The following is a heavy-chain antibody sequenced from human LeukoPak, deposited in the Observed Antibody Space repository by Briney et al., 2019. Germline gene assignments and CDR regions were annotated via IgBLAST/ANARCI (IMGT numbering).Heavy chain of an antibody. CDR2: ISSSGST. CDR3: ARGPYSYDSSGAFDI. J-gene: IGHJ3*02. Sequence: SETLSLTCTVSGDSISSGDYYWSWIRQPAGKGLEWIGRISSSGSTNYNPSLKSRVTISVDTSKNQFSLKLSTVTAADTAVYFCARGPYSYDSSGAFDIWGQGTMVTVSS. CDR1: GDSISSGDYY. D-gene: IGHD3-22*01. V-gene: IGHV4-61*02.